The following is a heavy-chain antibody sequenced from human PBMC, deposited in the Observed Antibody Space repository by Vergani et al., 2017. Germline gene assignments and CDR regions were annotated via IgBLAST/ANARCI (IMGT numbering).Heavy chain of an antibody. Sequence: QVQLQQWGAGLLKPSETLSLTCAVYGGSFSGYYWSWIRQPPGKGLEWIGEINHSGSTNYNPSLKSRVTISVDTSKNQFSLKLSSVTAADTAVYYCARAEYSSSSFPEYYYYYYGMDVWGQGTTVTVSS. CDR2: INHSGST. CDR1: GGSFSGYY. J-gene: IGHJ6*02. V-gene: IGHV4-34*01. D-gene: IGHD6-6*01. CDR3: ARAEYSSSSFPEYYYYYYGMDV.